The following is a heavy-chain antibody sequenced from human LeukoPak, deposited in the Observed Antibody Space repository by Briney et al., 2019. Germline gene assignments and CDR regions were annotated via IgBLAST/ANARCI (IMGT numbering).Heavy chain of an antibody. Sequence: GGSLRLSCAASGFTFSSHGMYWVRQAPGKGLEWVALIWYDGSKKNYADSVKGRFTISRDNSKNTLYLQMNRLRAEDTAVYYCAKVNEPGGSFDYWGQGTLVTVSS. D-gene: IGHD2-15*01. CDR3: AKVNEPGGSFDY. V-gene: IGHV3-33*06. CDR2: IWYDGSKK. J-gene: IGHJ4*02. CDR1: GFTFSSHG.